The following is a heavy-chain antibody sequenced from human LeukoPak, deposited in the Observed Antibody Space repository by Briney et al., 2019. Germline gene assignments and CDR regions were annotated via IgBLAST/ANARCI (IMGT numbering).Heavy chain of an antibody. J-gene: IGHJ4*02. CDR2: ISGSGGST. Sequence: GGSLRLSRAASGFTFSSYAMSWVRQAPGKGLEWVSAISGSGGSTYYADSVKGRFTISRDNSKNTLYLQMNSLRAEDTAVYYCAKDSLPIVVVPAAMFDYWGQGTLVTVSS. CDR3: AKDSLPIVVVPAAMFDY. D-gene: IGHD2-2*01. CDR1: GFTFSSYA. V-gene: IGHV3-23*01.